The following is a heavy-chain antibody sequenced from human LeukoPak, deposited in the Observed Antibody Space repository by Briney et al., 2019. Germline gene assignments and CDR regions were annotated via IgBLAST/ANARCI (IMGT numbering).Heavy chain of an antibody. CDR1: GFTFNNYG. CDR3: AKGPLSGTAAAIDY. Sequence: GGSLRLSCAASGFTFNNYGMHWVRQAPGKGLEWVAVISYDGRNKHYPDSVKGRFTISRDISTDTLWLQMDSLRTEGTAVYYCAKGPLSGTAAAIDYWGQGTLVTVSS. D-gene: IGHD1-26*01. V-gene: IGHV3-30*18. J-gene: IGHJ4*02. CDR2: ISYDGRNK.